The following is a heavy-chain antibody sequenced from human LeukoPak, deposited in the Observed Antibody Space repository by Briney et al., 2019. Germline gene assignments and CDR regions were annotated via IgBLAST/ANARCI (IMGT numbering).Heavy chain of an antibody. CDR3: ARQVAGPYYFDS. D-gene: IGHD6-19*01. Sequence: GGSLRLSCAASGFTVSSNHMSWVRQAPGKGLDWVSVIYSGGITYYADSVKGRFTISRDNSKNTLYLQMNSLRVEDTAVYYCARQVAGPYYFDSWGQGTLVTVSS. V-gene: IGHV3-53*01. J-gene: IGHJ4*02. CDR1: GFTVSSNH. CDR2: IYSGGIT.